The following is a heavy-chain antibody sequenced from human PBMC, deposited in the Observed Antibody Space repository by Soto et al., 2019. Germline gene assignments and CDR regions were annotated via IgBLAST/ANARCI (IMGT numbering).Heavy chain of an antibody. CDR2: IYYSGST. Sequence: SETLSLTCTVSGGSISSGGYYWSWIRQHPGKGLEWIGYIYYSGSTYYKQSLKSQVTISVDTSKNQFSLKLSSVTAADTAVYYCARGSVVAATLFDYWGQGTLVTVS. CDR3: ARGSVVAATLFDY. J-gene: IGHJ4*02. V-gene: IGHV4-31*01. D-gene: IGHD2-15*01. CDR1: GGSISSGGYY.